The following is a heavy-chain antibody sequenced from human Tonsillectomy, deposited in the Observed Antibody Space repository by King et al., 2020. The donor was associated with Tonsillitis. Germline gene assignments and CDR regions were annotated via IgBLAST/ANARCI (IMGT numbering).Heavy chain of an antibody. CDR3: ARETYYDSSGYAGY. V-gene: IGHV1-8*02. CDR2: MNPNSGNT. CDR1: GYTFTSYD. D-gene: IGHD3-22*01. J-gene: IGHJ4*02. Sequence: VQLVESGAEVKKPGASVKVSCKASGYTFTSYDINWVRQATGQGLEWMGWMNPNSGNTGYAQKFQGGVTMTRNTSISTAYMELSSLRSEDTAVYYCARETYYDSSGYAGYWGQGTLVTVSS.